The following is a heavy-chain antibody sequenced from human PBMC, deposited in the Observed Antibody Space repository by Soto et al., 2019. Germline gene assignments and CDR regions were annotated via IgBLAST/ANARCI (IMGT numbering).Heavy chain of an antibody. CDR2: ISYDGSNK. CDR1: GFTFSSYG. J-gene: IGHJ3*02. CDR3: AKDLRHGGRGAFVI. Sequence: QVQLVESGGGVVQPGRSLRLSCAASGFTFSSYGMHWVRQAPGKGLEWVALISYDGSNKYYADSVKGRFTISRDNSKTTLYLQMNSLRTEDTAVYYCAKDLRHGGRGAFVIWCPGTMVTVSS. V-gene: IGHV3-30*18. D-gene: IGHD3-10*01.